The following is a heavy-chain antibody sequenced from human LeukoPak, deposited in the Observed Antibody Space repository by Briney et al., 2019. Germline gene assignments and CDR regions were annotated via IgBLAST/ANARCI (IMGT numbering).Heavy chain of an antibody. CDR3: ARDQEADV. Sequence: GALRLSCAASGSTFSSYWMSWVRQAPGKGLEWVANIKQDGSEKYYVDSVKGRFTISRDNAKNSLYLQMNSLRAEDTAVYYCARDQEADVWGQGTTVTVSS. CDR1: GSTFSSYW. V-gene: IGHV3-7*01. J-gene: IGHJ6*02. CDR2: IKQDGSEK.